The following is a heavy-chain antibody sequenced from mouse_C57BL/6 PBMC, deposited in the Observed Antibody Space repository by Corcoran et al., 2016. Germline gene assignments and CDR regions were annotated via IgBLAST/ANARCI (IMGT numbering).Heavy chain of an antibody. CDR3: ASHYYGSSYWYFDV. Sequence: QIQLVQSGPELKKPGETVKISCKASGYTLTTYGMSWVKQAPGKGLKWMGWINTYSGVPTYADDFKGRFAFSLATSASTAYLQINNLKNEDTATYFCASHYYGSSYWYFDVWGTGTTVTVSS. D-gene: IGHD1-1*01. V-gene: IGHV9-3*01. CDR2: INTYSGVP. CDR1: GYTLTTYG. J-gene: IGHJ1*03.